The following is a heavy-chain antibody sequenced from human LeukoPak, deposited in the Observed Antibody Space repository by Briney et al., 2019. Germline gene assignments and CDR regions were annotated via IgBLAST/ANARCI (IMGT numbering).Heavy chain of an antibody. V-gene: IGHV3-23*01. CDR3: AKDLGYYGSGSYYPLDY. J-gene: IGHJ4*02. CDR1: GFTFSSYA. Sequence: GGSLRLSCAASGFTFSSYAMSWVRQAPGKGLEWVSAISGSGGSTYYADSVKGRFTISRDNSKNTLYLQMNILRAEGWALYYCAKDLGYYGSGSYYPLDYWGQGTLVTVSS. CDR2: ISGSGGST. D-gene: IGHD3-10*01.